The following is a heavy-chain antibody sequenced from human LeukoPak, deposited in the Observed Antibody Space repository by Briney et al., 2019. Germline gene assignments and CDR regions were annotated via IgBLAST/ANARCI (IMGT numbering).Heavy chain of an antibody. J-gene: IGHJ4*02. CDR1: GFTFSSYA. V-gene: IGHV3-23*01. D-gene: IGHD5-18*01. CDR3: AKVPLAPWADTAMVQEYYFDY. CDR2: ISGSGGST. Sequence: PGGSLRLSCAASGFTFSSYAMSWVRQAPGKGLEWVSAISGSGGSTYYADSVRGRFTIFRDNSKNTLYLQMNSLRAEDTAVYYCAKVPLAPWADTAMVQEYYFDYWGQGTLVTVSS.